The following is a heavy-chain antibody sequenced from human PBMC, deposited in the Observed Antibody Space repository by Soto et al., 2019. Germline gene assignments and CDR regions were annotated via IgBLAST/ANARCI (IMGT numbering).Heavy chain of an antibody. CDR1: GFSLSSSGVG. CDR3: AQKGDGGGRFHCDY. D-gene: IGHD1-26*01. CDR2: IYWDDDK. V-gene: IGHV2-5*02. Sequence: QITLKESGPTLVKPTQTLTLTCTFSGFSLSSSGVGVGWIRQPPGKALEWLALIYWDDDKRYSPSLKSRLTTXKXTXXNPVVLTMTDMVPVDTATYYCAQKGDGGGRFHCDYWGQGTLVTVSS. J-gene: IGHJ4*02.